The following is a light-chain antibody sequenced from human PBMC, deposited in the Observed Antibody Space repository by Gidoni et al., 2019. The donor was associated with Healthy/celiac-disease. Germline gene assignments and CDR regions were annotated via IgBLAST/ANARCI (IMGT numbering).Light chain of an antibody. J-gene: IGKJ2*01. Sequence: DIQMTQSPSSLSASVGDRVTITCRESQSISSYLNWYQQKPGKAPKLLIYAASSLQSGVPARFSGSGSGTDFTLTISSLQPEDFATYYCKQSYSTPYTFGKGTKLEIK. CDR2: AAS. V-gene: IGKV1-39*01. CDR1: QSISSY. CDR3: KQSYSTPYT.